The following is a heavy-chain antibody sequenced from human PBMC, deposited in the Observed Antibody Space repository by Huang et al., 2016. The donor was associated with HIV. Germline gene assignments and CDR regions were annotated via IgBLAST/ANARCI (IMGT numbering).Heavy chain of an antibody. CDR2: INQSGTT. D-gene: IGHD3-16*02. CDR1: GGSLSGYH. J-gene: IGHJ4*02. CDR3: ARGRRYDYAWGSYRYGPFEF. V-gene: IGHV4-34*01. Sequence: QVQLYQWGAGLLKPSETLSLTCAVYGGSLSGYHWTWIRQAPGKGLEWIGEINQSGTTNYNPSLKGRISISLDTSKNQFSMNMSAVAAADTAVYYCARGRRYDYAWGSYRYGPFEFWGQGSSVTVTS.